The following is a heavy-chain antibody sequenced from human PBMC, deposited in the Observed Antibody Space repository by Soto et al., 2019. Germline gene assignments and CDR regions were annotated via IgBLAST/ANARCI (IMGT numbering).Heavy chain of an antibody. D-gene: IGHD3-22*01. J-gene: IGHJ4*02. CDR3: ARYYYDSSGYSYYFDY. CDR2: IYYSGST. Sequence: QVQLQESGPGLVKPSQTLSLTCTVSGGSISSGGYYWSWIRQHPGMGLEWIGYIYYSGSTYYNPSLKSRVTISVDTSKNQFSLKLSSVTAADTAVYYCARYYYDSSGYSYYFDYWGQGTLVTVSS. CDR1: GGSISSGGYY. V-gene: IGHV4-31*03.